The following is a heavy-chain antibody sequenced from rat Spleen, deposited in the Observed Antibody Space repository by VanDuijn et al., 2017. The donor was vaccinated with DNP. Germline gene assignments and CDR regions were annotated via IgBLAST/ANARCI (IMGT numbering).Heavy chain of an antibody. V-gene: IGHV5-31*01. J-gene: IGHJ2*01. CDR1: GFTFNDYW. D-gene: IGHD1-4*01. CDR3: ARQGPAITTRYFDY. CDR2: ITTGGGNI. Sequence: EVQLVESGGDLVQPGRSLKVSCVAFGFTFNDYWMAWIRQVPGKGLEWVASITTGGGNIYYRDSVKGRFTISRDNAKSTLYLQMNSLRSEDMATYYCARQGPAITTRYFDYWGQGVMVTVSS.